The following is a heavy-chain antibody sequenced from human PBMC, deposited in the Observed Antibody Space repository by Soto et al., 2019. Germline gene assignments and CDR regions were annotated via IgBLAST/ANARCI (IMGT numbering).Heavy chain of an antibody. CDR1: DGTIKNDY. J-gene: IGHJ6*02. CDR2: ISSSGIP. Sequence: SHPCTVSDGTIKNDYWRWIRKTTRRGLEWIGYISSSGIPNYTPSLKSRLTLSVDPSKNQFSLKLSSVTAADTAVYYCARDWRIVRGVNGPYYYGMDVWGQGTTVTVSS. D-gene: IGHD3-10*01. V-gene: IGHV4-4*08. CDR3: ARDWRIVRGVNGPYYYGMDV.